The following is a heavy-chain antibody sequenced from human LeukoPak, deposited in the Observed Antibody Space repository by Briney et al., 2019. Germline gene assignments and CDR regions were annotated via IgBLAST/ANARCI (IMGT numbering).Heavy chain of an antibody. CDR1: GYSISSGYY. J-gene: IGHJ4*02. CDR3: AICDYYDSSGYSDFDY. V-gene: IGHV4-38-2*02. CDR2: IYHSGST. Sequence: SETLSLTCTVSGYSISSGYYWGWIRQPPGKGLEWIGSIYHSGSTYYNPSLKSRVTISVDTSKNQFSLKLSSVTAADTAVYYCAICDYYDSSGYSDFDYWGQGTLVTVSS. D-gene: IGHD3-22*01.